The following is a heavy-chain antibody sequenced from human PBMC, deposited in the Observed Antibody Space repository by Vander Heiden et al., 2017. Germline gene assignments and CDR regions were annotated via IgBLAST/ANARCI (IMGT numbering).Heavy chain of an antibody. CDR2: ISGSGGST. V-gene: IGHV3-23*01. Sequence: EVQLLESGGGLVQPGGSLRLSCAASGFTFSRSAMSWVRQAPGKGLEWVSAISGSGGSTYYADSVKGRFTISRDNSKNTLYLQMNSLRAEDTTVYYCAKNYDFWSGYSLGYFDYWGQGTLVTVSS. CDR3: AKNYDFWSGYSLGYFDY. J-gene: IGHJ4*02. CDR1: GFTFSRSA. D-gene: IGHD3-3*01.